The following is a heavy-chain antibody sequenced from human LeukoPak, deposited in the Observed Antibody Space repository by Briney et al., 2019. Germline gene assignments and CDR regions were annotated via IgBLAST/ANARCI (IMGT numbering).Heavy chain of an antibody. CDR2: IYSGGST. CDR3: ARVDPGHSSLDY. Sequence: LSGGSLRLSCAASGFTFNNYAMSWVRQAPGKGLEWASVIYSGGSTYYADSVKGRFTISRDNSKNTLYLQMNSLRAEDTAVYYCARVDPGHSSLDYWGQGTLVTVSS. V-gene: IGHV3-53*01. D-gene: IGHD6-13*01. CDR1: GFTFNNYA. J-gene: IGHJ4*02.